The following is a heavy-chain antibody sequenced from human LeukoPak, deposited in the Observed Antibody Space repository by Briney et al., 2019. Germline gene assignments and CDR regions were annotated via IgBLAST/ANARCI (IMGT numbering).Heavy chain of an antibody. Sequence: KSSETLSLTCAVYGGSFRGYYWSWIRQPPGKGLEWIGEINHSGSTNYNPSLKSRVTISVDTSKNQFSLKLSSVTAADTAVYYCASRYCSSTSCYQANWFDPWGQGTLVTVSS. CDR1: GGSFRGYY. CDR2: INHSGST. D-gene: IGHD2-2*01. J-gene: IGHJ5*02. CDR3: ASRYCSSTSCYQANWFDP. V-gene: IGHV4-34*01.